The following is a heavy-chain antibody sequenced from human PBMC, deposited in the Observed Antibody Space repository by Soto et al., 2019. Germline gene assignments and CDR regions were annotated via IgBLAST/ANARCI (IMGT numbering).Heavy chain of an antibody. J-gene: IGHJ4*02. V-gene: IGHV3-23*01. CDR1: GFTFSSYA. CDR3: AKRTILGYCSSTSCSTGFDY. D-gene: IGHD2-2*01. CDR2: ISGSGGST. Sequence: GGSLRLSCAASGFTFSSYAMSWVRQAPGKGLEWFSVISGSGGSTYYADSVKGRFTISRDNSKNTLYLQMNSLRAEDTAVYYCAKRTILGYCSSTSCSTGFDYWGQGTLVTVSS.